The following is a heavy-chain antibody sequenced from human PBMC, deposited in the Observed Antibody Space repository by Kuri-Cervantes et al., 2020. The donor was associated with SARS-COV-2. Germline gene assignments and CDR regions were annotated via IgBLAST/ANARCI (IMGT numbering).Heavy chain of an antibody. CDR2: ISPNTGVT. D-gene: IGHD3-10*01. J-gene: IGHJ6*02. CDR1: GYTFTSYG. CDR3: AREIGTYYKYTMDV. V-gene: IGHV1-18*01. Sequence: ASVKVSCKASGYTFTSYGINWVRQAPGQGLEWMGWISPNTGVTKYAQKFQGRVTMTIDTSTTTAYMEVRSLRSDDAAVYFCAREIGTYYKYTMDVWGQGITVTVSS.